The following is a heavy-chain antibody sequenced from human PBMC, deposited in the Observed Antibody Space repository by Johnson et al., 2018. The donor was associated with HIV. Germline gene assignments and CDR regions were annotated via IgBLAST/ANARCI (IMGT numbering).Heavy chain of an antibody. V-gene: IGHV3-30-3*01. CDR2: ISYDGSNK. J-gene: IGHJ3*02. D-gene: IGHD2-21*02. CDR1: GFTFSSYW. Sequence: QVQLVESGGGLVQPGGSLRLSCAASGFTFSSYWMSWVRQAPGKGLEWVAVISYDGSNKYYADSVKGRFTISRDNSKNTLYLQMNSLRAEETAVYYCANSASNSVVVTAMGNSGAFEIWGQGTMVTVSS. CDR3: ANSASNSVVVTAMGNSGAFEI.